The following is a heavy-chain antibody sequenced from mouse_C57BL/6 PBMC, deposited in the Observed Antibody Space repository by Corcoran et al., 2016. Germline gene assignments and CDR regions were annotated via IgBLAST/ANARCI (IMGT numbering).Heavy chain of an antibody. Sequence: QIQLVQSGPELKKPGETVKISCKASGYTFTTYGMSWVKQAPGKGLKWMGWINTYSGVPTYADDFKGRFAFSLETSASTAYLQINNLKNEDTATYFCARSGGSSYFDYWGQGTTLTVSS. CDR1: GYTFTTYG. V-gene: IGHV9-3*01. D-gene: IGHD1-1*01. J-gene: IGHJ2*01. CDR3: ARSGGSSYFDY. CDR2: INTYSGVP.